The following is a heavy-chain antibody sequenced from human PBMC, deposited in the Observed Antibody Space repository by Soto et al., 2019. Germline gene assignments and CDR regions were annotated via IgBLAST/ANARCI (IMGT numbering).Heavy chain of an antibody. Sequence: GGSLRLSCAASGFTFSNYGMHWVRQAPGKGLEWLAIISHDGSDLKYADSVKGRFTISRDNSRNTLYLQIDSLRPEDTAMYYCAKCVSNLVVILRPNSLIDSWCQGTLVTVSS. CDR2: ISHDGSDL. J-gene: IGHJ4*02. CDR1: GFTFSNYG. V-gene: IGHV3-30*18. D-gene: IGHD2-15*01. CDR3: AKCVSNLVVILRPNSLIDS.